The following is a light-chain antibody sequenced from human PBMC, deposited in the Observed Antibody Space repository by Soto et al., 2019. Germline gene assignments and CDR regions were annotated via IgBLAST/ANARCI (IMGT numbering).Light chain of an antibody. CDR2: WAS. J-gene: IGKJ2*01. CDR1: QSVLHSSHNENY. CDR3: QQYYSTPYT. Sequence: DIVMTQSPDSLAVSLGETATINCKSSQSVLHSSHNENYLVWYQQKPGQPPKLLIYWASTRESGVPDRFSGSGSGTDFTLTISSLQAEDVAVYYCQQYYSTPYTFGQGTKLEIK. V-gene: IGKV4-1*01.